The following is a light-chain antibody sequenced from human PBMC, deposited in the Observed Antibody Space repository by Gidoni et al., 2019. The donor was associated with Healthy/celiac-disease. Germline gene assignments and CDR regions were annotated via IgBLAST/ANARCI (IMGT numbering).Light chain of an antibody. J-gene: IGKJ2*01. V-gene: IGKV1-17*01. CDR3: LGHNNYPPT. Sequence: SQMTHYPSSLSASVGERVTITCRASQISRNDLGWYQQKPGKAPNRLIYAAASLQSGVPSRCSGRLSGTRLTLRISSLQPEDVSTYDFLGHNNYPPTFGEGTKLEIK. CDR1: QISRND. CDR2: AAA.